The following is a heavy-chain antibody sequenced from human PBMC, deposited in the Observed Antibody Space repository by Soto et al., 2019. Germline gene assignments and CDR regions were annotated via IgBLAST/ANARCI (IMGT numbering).Heavy chain of an antibody. D-gene: IGHD5-18*01. CDR1: GCTFYTYT. V-gene: IGHV1-69*13. CDR3: ARIPRYSFPTSDDLDS. Sequence: SVKVSCKASGCTFYTYTFSWVRQAPGQGLEWMGSITPIYPTTNYAERFQGRLTITADGSTRTAYMDLTSLTSEDTAVYYCARIPRYSFPTSDDLDSWGQGTLVTVSS. J-gene: IGHJ4*02. CDR2: ITPIYPTT.